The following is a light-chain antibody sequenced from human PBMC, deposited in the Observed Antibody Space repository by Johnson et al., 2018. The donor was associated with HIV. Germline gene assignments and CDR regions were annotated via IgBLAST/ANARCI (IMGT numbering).Light chain of an antibody. CDR3: GTWDSSLSAYV. CDR2: ENN. Sequence: HSVLTQPPSVSAAPGQKVTISCSGSSSNIGNNYVSWYQQLPGTAPKLLIYENNKRPSGIPDRFSGSKSGTSATLGITGLQTGDEADYYCGTWDSSLSAYVVGTGTKVTVL. V-gene: IGLV1-51*02. CDR1: SSNIGNNY. J-gene: IGLJ1*01.